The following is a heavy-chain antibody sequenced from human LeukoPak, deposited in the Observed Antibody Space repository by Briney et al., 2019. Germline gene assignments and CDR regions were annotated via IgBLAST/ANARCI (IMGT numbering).Heavy chain of an antibody. CDR2: INGDGSST. J-gene: IGHJ3*01. V-gene: IGHV3-74*01. Sequence: GGSLRLSCAASGFTFSSYWMHWVRQAPGKGLVWVSGINGDGSSTHYADSVKGRFTTSRDNAKNTVYLQMNSLRAEDTAVYYCSRKRGFVPFDLWGQGTMVTVSS. D-gene: IGHD6-25*01. CDR1: GFTFSSYW. CDR3: SRKRGFVPFDL.